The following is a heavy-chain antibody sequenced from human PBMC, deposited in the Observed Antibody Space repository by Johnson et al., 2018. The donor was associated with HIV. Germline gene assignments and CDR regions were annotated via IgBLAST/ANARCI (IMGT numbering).Heavy chain of an antibody. Sequence: VQLVESGGGVVQPGGSLRLSCAASGFIFNNFGMHWVRQAPGKGLEWVAFIRYDGDITYYLDSVKGRFTISRDNSKNTLYLQMNSLRTEDTAMYYCAKGHSSGYPKDAFDLWGRGTIVTVSS. CDR3: AKGHSSGYPKDAFDL. CDR1: GFIFNNFG. J-gene: IGHJ3*01. D-gene: IGHD5-12*01. CDR2: IRYDGDIT. V-gene: IGHV3-30*02.